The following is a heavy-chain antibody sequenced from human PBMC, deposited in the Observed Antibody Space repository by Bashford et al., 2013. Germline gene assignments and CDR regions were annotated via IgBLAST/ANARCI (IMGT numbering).Heavy chain of an antibody. D-gene: IGHD6-6*01. CDR1: GGSVSSSSYL. CDR3: ARSWGSSPKRDFYH. CDR2: MDYSGST. V-gene: IGHV4-39*01. J-gene: IGHJ4*02. Sequence: SETLSLTCTVSGGSVSSSSYLWGWIRRSPGKGLEWIGTMDYSGSTYYNPSLKSRVTISVDTSKSQFSLMLNSVTAADTAVYYCARSWGSSPKRDFYHWGQGTLVTVSS.